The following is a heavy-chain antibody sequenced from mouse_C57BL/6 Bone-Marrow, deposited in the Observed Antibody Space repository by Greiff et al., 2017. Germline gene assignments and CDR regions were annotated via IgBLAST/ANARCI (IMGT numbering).Heavy chain of an antibody. CDR1: GYTFTSYW. J-gene: IGHJ1*03. CDR3: ASPPMITTGYWYFDV. D-gene: IGHD2-4*01. CDR2: INPSNGGT. Sequence: QVQLQQPGTELVKPGASVKLSCKASGYTFTSYWMHWVKQRPGQGLEWIGNINPSNGGTNYNEKFKSKATLTVDKSSSTAYMQLSSLTSEDSAVYYCASPPMITTGYWYFDVWGTGTTVTVSS. V-gene: IGHV1-53*01.